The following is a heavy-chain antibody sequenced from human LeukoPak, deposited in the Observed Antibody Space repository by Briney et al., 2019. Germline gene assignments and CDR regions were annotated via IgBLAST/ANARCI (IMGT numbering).Heavy chain of an antibody. Sequence: QPGGSLRLSCAASGFTFSSYWMHWVRQAPGKGLVWVSRINTDGSSTSYADSVKGRFTISRDNAKNTLYLQMNSLRAEDTAVYYCARGVGYRGFDPWGQGTLVTVSS. J-gene: IGHJ5*02. CDR2: INTDGSST. V-gene: IGHV3-74*01. CDR1: GFTFSSYW. D-gene: IGHD3-16*02. CDR3: ARGVGYRGFDP.